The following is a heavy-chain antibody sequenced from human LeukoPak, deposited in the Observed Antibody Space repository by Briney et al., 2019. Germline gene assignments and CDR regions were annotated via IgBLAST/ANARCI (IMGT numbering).Heavy chain of an antibody. CDR1: GFTFSSYW. CDR2: INTDGSST. V-gene: IGHV3-74*01. D-gene: IGHD5-24*01. Sequence: GGSLRLSCAASGFTFSSYWMHWVRQAPGKGLVWVSRINTDGSSTSYADSVKGRFTISRDNAKNTLYLQMNSLRAEDTAVYYCARVAPIDEMATTYALFSFPFDYWGQGTLVTVSS. CDR3: ARVAPIDEMATTYALFSFPFDY. J-gene: IGHJ4*02.